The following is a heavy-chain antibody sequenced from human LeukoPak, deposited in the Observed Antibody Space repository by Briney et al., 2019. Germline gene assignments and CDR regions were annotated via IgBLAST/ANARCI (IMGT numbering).Heavy chain of an antibody. CDR1: GGSFSGYY. CDR2: INHSGST. J-gene: IGHJ6*02. Sequence: SETLPLTCAVYGGSFSGYYWSWIRQPPGKGLEWIGEINHSGSTNYNPSLKSRVTISVDTSKNQFSLKLSSVTAADTAVYYCARGPPQSGMDVWGQGTTVTVSS. CDR3: ARGPPQSGMDV. V-gene: IGHV4-34*01.